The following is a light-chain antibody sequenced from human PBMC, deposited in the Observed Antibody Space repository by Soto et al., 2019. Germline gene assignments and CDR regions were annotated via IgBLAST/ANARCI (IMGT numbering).Light chain of an antibody. J-gene: IGLJ1*01. CDR2: DDK. CDR1: SSNIRGNS. Sequence: QPVLTQPPSVSAAPGQKVPISCSGSSSNIRGNSVSWYQHRPGTAPKLLIYDDKRRPSGIPDRCSGSKSGTSATRGITGFQTGDEADYYCGSWDSSLSADVFGTGTTVTVL. CDR3: GSWDSSLSADV. V-gene: IGLV1-51*01.